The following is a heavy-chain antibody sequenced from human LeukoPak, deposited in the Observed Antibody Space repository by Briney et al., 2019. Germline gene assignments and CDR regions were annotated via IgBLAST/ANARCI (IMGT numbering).Heavy chain of an antibody. Sequence: GGSLRLSCAASGFTVSSNYMSWVRQAPGKGLEWVANIKQDGSEKYYVDSVKGRFTISRDNAKNSLYLQMNSLRAEDTAVYYCARRGGTGTTTRLDYWGQGTLVTVSS. J-gene: IGHJ4*02. CDR1: GFTVSSNY. CDR3: ARRGGTGTTTRLDY. CDR2: IKQDGSEK. V-gene: IGHV3-7*01. D-gene: IGHD1-1*01.